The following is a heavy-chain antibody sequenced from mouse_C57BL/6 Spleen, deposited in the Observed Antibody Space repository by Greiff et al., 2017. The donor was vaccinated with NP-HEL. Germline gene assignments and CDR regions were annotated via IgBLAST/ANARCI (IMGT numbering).Heavy chain of an antibody. D-gene: IGHD2-1*01. V-gene: IGHV1-81*01. Sequence: VQLQQSGAELARPGASVKLSCKASGYTFTSYGISWVKQRTGQGLEWIGEIYPRSGNTYYNEKFKGKATLTADKSSSTAYMERRSLTSEDSAVYFCARDGNYPYAMDYWGQGTSVTVSS. CDR2: IYPRSGNT. CDR3: ARDGNYPYAMDY. J-gene: IGHJ4*01. CDR1: GYTFTSYG.